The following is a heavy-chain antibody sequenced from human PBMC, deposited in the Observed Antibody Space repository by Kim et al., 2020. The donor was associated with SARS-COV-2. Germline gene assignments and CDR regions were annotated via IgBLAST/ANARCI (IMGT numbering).Heavy chain of an antibody. J-gene: IGHJ4*02. CDR1: GFTFTDAW. Sequence: GGSLRLSCVASGFTFTDAWMSWVRQAPGKGLEWVARIKIKADGGTTDYAAPVKDRFTISRDGSTTTVSLHMNSLKTEDTAVYYCAAYGGHDYWGQGTLVTVSS. D-gene: IGHD4-17*01. CDR2: IKIKADGGTT. V-gene: IGHV3-15*01. CDR3: AAYGGHDY.